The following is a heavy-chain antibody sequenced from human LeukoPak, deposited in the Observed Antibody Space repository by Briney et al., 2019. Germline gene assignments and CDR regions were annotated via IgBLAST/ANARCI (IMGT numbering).Heavy chain of an antibody. CDR3: AREGQVATIEGYYYYMDV. D-gene: IGHD5-12*01. Sequence: PPGGSLRLSCAASGFTFSSYWMSWVRQAPGKGLEWVANIKQDGSEKYYVDSVKGRFTISRDNAKNSLYLQMNSLRAEDTAVYYCAREGQVATIEGYYYYMDVWGKGTTVTVSS. CDR1: GFTFSSYW. J-gene: IGHJ6*03. CDR2: IKQDGSEK. V-gene: IGHV3-7*01.